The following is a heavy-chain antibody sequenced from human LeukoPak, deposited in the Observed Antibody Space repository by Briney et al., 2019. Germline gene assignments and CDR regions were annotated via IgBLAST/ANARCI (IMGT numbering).Heavy chain of an antibody. Sequence: PSETLSLTCAVYGGSFSGYYWSWIRQPPGKGLEWIGEINHSGSTNYNPSLKSRVTISVDTSKNQFSLKLSSVTAADTAVYYCARENGDYAYTYDYWGQGTLVIVSS. J-gene: IGHJ4*02. CDR3: ARENGDYAYTYDY. V-gene: IGHV4-34*01. CDR1: GGSFSGYY. D-gene: IGHD4-17*01. CDR2: INHSGST.